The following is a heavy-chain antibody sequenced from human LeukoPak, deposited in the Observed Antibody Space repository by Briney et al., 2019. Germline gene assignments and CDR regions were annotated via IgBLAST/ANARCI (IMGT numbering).Heavy chain of an antibody. V-gene: IGHV1-2*02. CDR2: INPNSGGT. D-gene: IGHD3-16*01. J-gene: IGHJ5*02. CDR1: GYTFTGYY. CDR3: ARASFWESPINWFAP. Sequence: GASVKVSCKASGYTFTGYYMHWVRQAPGQGLEWMGWINPNSGGTNYAQKFRGRVTMTRDTSISTAYMELSRLRSDDTAVYYCARASFWESPINWFAPWGQGTLVTVSS.